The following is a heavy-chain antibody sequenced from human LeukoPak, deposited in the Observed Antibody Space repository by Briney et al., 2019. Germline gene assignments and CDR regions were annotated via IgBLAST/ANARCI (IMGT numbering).Heavy chain of an antibody. V-gene: IGHV3-74*01. J-gene: IGHJ5*02. D-gene: IGHD1-26*01. CDR2: INTDGSRT. CDR3: AREAQVGGALQS. Sequence: GGSLRLSCAASGFTFSAYWMHWVRQARGKGLVWVSRINTDGSRTTYADSVQGRFTISRDTAKNTLFLQMNSLRAEDTAVYYCAREAQVGGALQSWGQGTLVTVSS. CDR1: GFTFSAYW.